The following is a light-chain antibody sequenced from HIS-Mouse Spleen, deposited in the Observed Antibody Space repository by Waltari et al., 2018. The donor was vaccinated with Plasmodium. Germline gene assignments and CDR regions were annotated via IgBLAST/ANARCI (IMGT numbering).Light chain of an antibody. CDR2: DVS. CDR3: CSYAGSYTVV. CDR1: SSDVGGYNY. J-gene: IGLJ2*01. V-gene: IGLV2-11*01. Sequence: QSALTQPRSVSGSPGQSVTISCTGTSSDVGGYNYVSWYQRHPGKAPKPMIYDVSKRPSGVPGLFSGSKSGNPASLTISGLQAEDEADYYCCSYAGSYTVVFGGGTKLTVL.